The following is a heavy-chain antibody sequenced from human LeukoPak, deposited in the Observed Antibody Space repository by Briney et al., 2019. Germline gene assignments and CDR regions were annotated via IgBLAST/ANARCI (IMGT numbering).Heavy chain of an antibody. CDR1: GFSFSTYW. J-gene: IGHJ6*03. D-gene: IGHD3-3*01. CDR2: IKQDGSEK. CDR3: ARVPPPLGGYYYYYMDV. Sequence: GGSLRLSCAASGFSFSTYWMSWVRQAPGKGLEWVANIKQDGSEKFYVDSVKGRFTVSRDTAKNSLHLQMSGLRAEDTAVYYCARVPPPLGGYYYYYMDVWGKGTTVTISS. V-gene: IGHV3-7*01.